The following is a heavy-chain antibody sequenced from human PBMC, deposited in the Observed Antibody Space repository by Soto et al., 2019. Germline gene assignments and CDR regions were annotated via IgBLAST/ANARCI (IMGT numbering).Heavy chain of an antibody. CDR3: SRAVGGFTYGYPDY. CDR1: GFALSTTGMC. V-gene: IGHV2-70*01. J-gene: IGHJ4*02. Sequence: GSGPTLVNPTQPLTLTCTFSGFALSTTGMCVSWIRQPPGKALEWLALIDWADDKYYSTSLKTRLTISKDTSKNQVVLTMTNVEPVDTATYFCSRAVGGFTYGYPDYWGQGTLVTV. D-gene: IGHD5-18*01. CDR2: IDWADDK.